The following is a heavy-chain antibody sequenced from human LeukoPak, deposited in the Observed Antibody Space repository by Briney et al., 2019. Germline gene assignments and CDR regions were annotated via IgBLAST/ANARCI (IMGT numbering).Heavy chain of an antibody. CDR3: ARAGGAPGDDAFDI. CDR2: IYYSGST. J-gene: IGHJ3*02. Sequence: SSETLSLTCTVSGGSISSSSYYWGWIRQPPGKGLEWIGSIYYSGSTYYNPSLKSRVTISVDTSKNQFSLKLSSVTAADTAVSYCARAGGAPGDDAFDIWGQGTMVTVSS. V-gene: IGHV4-39*07. CDR1: GGSISSSSYY. D-gene: IGHD3-16*01.